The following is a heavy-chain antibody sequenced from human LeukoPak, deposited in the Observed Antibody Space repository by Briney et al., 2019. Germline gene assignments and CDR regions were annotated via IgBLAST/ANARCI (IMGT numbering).Heavy chain of an antibody. CDR3: ARGPVVDTAMVAPDY. J-gene: IGHJ4*02. CDR1: GGSFSGYY. V-gene: IGHV4-34*01. Sequence: SETLSLTCAVYGGSFSGYYWSWIRQPPGKGLEWIVEINHSGSTNYNPSLKSRVTISVDTSKNQFSLKLSSVTAADTAVYYCARGPVVDTAMVAPDYWGQGTLVTVSS. D-gene: IGHD5-18*01. CDR2: INHSGST.